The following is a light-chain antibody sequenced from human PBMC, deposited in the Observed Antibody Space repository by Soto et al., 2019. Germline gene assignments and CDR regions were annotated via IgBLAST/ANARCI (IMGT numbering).Light chain of an antibody. CDR3: CSHAGTYSYV. CDR1: DSNIGFYNF. Sequence: QSVLTQPRSVSGSPGQSVTISCTGTDSNIGFYNFVSWYQQHPDKAPHLVIYDVNKRPSGVPDRFSGSKSGNTASLTISGLQADDEADYYCCSHAGTYSYVFGIGTKVTVL. CDR2: DVN. J-gene: IGLJ1*01. V-gene: IGLV2-11*01.